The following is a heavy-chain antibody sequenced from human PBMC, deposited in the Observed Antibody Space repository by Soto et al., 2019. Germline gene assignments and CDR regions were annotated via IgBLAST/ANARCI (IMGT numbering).Heavy chain of an antibody. Sequence: QVQLVESGGGVVQPGGSLRLSCAASGFSFSNFDMHWVRQAPGKGLEWVADIAHDGVKKYYLDPVMGRFTISRDNSKNKLFLQMNSLRPEDMAVYYCVKDPGTGSGYDFMFDSWGQGTLVTVSS. CDR2: IAHDGVKK. J-gene: IGHJ4*02. CDR1: GFSFSNFD. CDR3: VKDPGTGSGYDFMFDS. D-gene: IGHD5-12*01. V-gene: IGHV3-30*18.